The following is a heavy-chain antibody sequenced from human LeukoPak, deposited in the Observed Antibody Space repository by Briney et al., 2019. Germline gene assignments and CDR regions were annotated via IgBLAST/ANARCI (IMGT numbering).Heavy chain of an antibody. J-gene: IGHJ4*02. D-gene: IGHD7-27*01. CDR2: ISAAGSDI. CDR1: GFTFGSYA. V-gene: IGHV3-23*01. Sequence: PGGSLRLSCAASGFTFGSYAMTWVRQAPGKGLEGVSSISAAGSDIQYADSVKGRFTISRDNSKTTLYLQMNSLSAEDTAVYYCAKEKGNWGSSYDDWGQGTLVTVSS. CDR3: AKEKGNWGSSYDD.